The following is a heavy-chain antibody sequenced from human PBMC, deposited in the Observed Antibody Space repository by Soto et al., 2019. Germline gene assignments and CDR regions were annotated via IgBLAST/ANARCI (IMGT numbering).Heavy chain of an antibody. CDR2: ISAYNGNT. CDR3: ARGSDDYSKSRSTYSGY. V-gene: IGHV1-18*01. J-gene: IGHJ4*02. CDR1: GYTFTSYG. Sequence: GXSVKVSFKASGYTFTSYGISWVRQAPGQGLEWMGWISAYNGNTNYAQKLQGRVTMTTDTSTSTAYMELRSLRSDDTAVYYCARGSDDYSKSRSTYSGYWGQGTLVTVSS. D-gene: IGHD4-4*01.